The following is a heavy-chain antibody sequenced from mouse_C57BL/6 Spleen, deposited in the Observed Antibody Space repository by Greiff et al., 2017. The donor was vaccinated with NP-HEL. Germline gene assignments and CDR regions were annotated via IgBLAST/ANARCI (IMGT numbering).Heavy chain of an antibody. J-gene: IGHJ4*01. D-gene: IGHD3-3*01. CDR2: IWRGGST. Sequence: VQGVESGPGLVQPSQSLSITCTVSGFSLTSYGVHWVRQSPGKGLEWLGVIWRGGSTDYNAAFMSRLSITKDNSKSQVFFKMNSLQADDTAIYYCAKKGHWSYAMDYWGQGTSVTVSS. CDR1: GFSLTSYG. CDR3: AKKGHWSYAMDY. V-gene: IGHV2-5*01.